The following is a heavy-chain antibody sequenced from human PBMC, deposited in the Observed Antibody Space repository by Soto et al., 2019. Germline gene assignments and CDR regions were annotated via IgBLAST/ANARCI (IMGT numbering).Heavy chain of an antibody. CDR3: ARGHLAVVPVASWYFYMDV. CDR2: INAGNGNT. D-gene: IGHD2-2*01. Sequence: LVKVSCKASGNTFTNSAVHWVRQAPGQRLEWMGWINAGNGNTRYSQKFQGRVTITRDTSARTAYMELSSLRSEDTAVYYCARGHLAVVPVASWYFYMDVWGKGTTVTVSS. J-gene: IGHJ6*03. CDR1: GNTFTNSA. V-gene: IGHV1-3*01.